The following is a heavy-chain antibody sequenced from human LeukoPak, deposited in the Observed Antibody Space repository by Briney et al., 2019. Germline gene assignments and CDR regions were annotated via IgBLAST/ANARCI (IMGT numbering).Heavy chain of an antibody. CDR3: PRGPSTLSDDSSGYRLDY. Sequence: ASVKVSCKASGYTFNGYYMHWVRQAPGQGLEWIGWLNPVSAGTNYARRFRGGVTMTRNTSISTAYMGLSSLRSEDRAVYYCPRGPSTLSDDSSGYRLDYWGQGTLVTVPS. CDR2: LNPVSAGT. J-gene: IGHJ4*02. V-gene: IGHV1-2*02. D-gene: IGHD3-22*01. CDR1: GYTFNGYY.